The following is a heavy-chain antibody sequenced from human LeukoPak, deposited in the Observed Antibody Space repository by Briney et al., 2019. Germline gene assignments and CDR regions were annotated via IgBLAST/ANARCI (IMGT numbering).Heavy chain of an antibody. CDR3: AREFAYYDFWSEDGRGYYFDY. V-gene: IGHV3-23*01. CDR1: GFTFSIYA. D-gene: IGHD3-3*01. CDR2: ISGSGGTA. J-gene: IGHJ4*02. Sequence: GGSLRLSCAASGFTFSIYAMSWVRQAPGKGLEWVSAISGSGGTAYYADSVKGRFTISRDNSKNTLYLQMNSLRAEDTAVYYCAREFAYYDFWSEDGRGYYFDYWGQGTLVTVSS.